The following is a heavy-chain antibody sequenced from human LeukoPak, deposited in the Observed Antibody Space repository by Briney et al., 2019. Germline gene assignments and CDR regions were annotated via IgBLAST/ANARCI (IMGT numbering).Heavy chain of an antibody. D-gene: IGHD5-24*01. V-gene: IGHV4-30-2*01. Sequence: SQTLSLTCTVSGVSISSGGYYWSWIRQPPGKGLEWIGYIYHSGSTYYNPSLKSRVTISVDRSKNQFSLKLSSVTAADTAVYYCARVVAAEMSFDIWGQGTMVTVSS. CDR1: GVSISSGGYY. CDR2: IYHSGST. J-gene: IGHJ3*02. CDR3: ARVVAAEMSFDI.